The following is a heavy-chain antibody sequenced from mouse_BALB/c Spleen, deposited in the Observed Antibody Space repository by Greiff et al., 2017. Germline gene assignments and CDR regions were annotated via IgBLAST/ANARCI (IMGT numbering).Heavy chain of an antibody. CDR3: ARGDRYDVDY. CDR2: ILPGSGST. Sequence: VQLQQSGAELMKPGASVKISCKATGYTFSSYWIAWVKQRPGHGLEWIGEILPGSGSTNYTEKFKGKATFTADTSSNTAYMQSSSLTSEDSDVYNGARGDRYDVDYWGQGTTRTVSS. V-gene: IGHV1-9*01. D-gene: IGHD2-14*01. CDR1: GYTFSSYW. J-gene: IGHJ2*01.